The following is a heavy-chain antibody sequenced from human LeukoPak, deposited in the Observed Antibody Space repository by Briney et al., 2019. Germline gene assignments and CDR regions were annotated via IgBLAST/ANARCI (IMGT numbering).Heavy chain of an antibody. CDR3: ARLASVEYYFDY. Sequence: SETLSLTCAVSGGSISSGGYYWSWIRQHPGKGLEWIGYIYYSGSTYYNPSLKSRVTISVDTSKNQFSLKLSSVTAADTAVYYCARLASVEYYFDYWGQGTLVTVSS. V-gene: IGHV4-31*11. J-gene: IGHJ4*02. CDR1: GGSISSGGYY. CDR2: IYYSGST.